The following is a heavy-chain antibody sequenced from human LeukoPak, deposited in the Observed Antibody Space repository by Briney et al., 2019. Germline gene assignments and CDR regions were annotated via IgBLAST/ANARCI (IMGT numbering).Heavy chain of an antibody. D-gene: IGHD1-26*01. Sequence: SETLSLTCTVSGGSISSGDYYWSWIRQPPGKGLEWIGYIYYSGSTNYNPSLKSRVTISVDTSKNQFSLKLSSVTAADTAVYYCARVVVGAIDYWGQGTLVTVSS. CDR1: GGSISSGDYY. J-gene: IGHJ4*02. CDR3: ARVVVGAIDY. V-gene: IGHV4-61*08. CDR2: IYYSGST.